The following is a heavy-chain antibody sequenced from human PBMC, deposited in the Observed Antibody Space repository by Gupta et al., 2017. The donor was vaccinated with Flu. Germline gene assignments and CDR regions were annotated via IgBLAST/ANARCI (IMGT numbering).Heavy chain of an antibody. CDR1: GFTFSDHY. V-gene: IGHV3-72*01. CDR3: VRVTTIGSSFDYDD. J-gene: IGHJ4*02. D-gene: IGHD1-26*01. CDR2: RRNKARSYYT. Sequence: EVQLVESGGGLVQPGGSLRLSCVVSGFTFSDHYVDWVRQAPGKGLEWVGRRRNKARSYYTEYAPSGRGRVIISRDDSRNSVDLQMNSLKIEDTAVYYCVRVTTIGSSFDYDDGGLGTMVTVSS.